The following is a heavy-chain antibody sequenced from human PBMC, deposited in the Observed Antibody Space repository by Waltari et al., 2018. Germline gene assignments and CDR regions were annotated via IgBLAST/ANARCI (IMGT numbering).Heavy chain of an antibody. CDR2: IKWDGSVA. CDR1: GYTLSARW. D-gene: IGHD3-10*02. Sequence: AQLMESGGGLVQPGGSLRLSGAASGYTLSARWLTWVRRAPGKGLEWVANIKWDGSVAWYAESMSGRFIISRDNAKNSVFLQMSSPTADDTATYYCARGSAAYVRFWDLWGQGTVVTVSS. V-gene: IGHV3-7*03. CDR3: ARGSAAYVRFWDL. J-gene: IGHJ5*02.